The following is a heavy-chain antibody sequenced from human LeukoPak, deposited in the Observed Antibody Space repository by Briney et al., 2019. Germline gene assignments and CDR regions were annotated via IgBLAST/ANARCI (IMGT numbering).Heavy chain of an antibody. CDR3: ARAIAARPRLRYSSSPFYY. V-gene: IGHV4-34*01. J-gene: IGHJ4*02. Sequence: SETLSLTCALYCGCFSGYYWSWIRQPPGKGLEWIGEINHSGSTNYDPSLKSRVTISVDTSKNQCSLKLSSVTAADTAVYYCARAIAARPRLRYSSSPFYYWGQGTLVTVSS. CDR1: CGCFSGYY. D-gene: IGHD6-6*01. CDR2: INHSGST.